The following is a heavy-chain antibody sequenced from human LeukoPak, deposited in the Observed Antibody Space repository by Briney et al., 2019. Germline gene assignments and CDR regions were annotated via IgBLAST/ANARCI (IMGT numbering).Heavy chain of an antibody. J-gene: IGHJ4*02. D-gene: IGHD2-21*02. CDR2: ISYDGSHK. CDR1: GFTFSGYG. V-gene: IGHV3-30*18. CDR3: AKDSCGGDCYSFDY. Sequence: PGGSLRLSCAASGFTFSGYGMHWVRQAPGKGLEWVAVISYDGSHKYYADCVKGRFTISRDSSKNTLYLQMNSLRAEDKAVYYCAKDSCGGDCYSFDYWGQGTLVTVSS.